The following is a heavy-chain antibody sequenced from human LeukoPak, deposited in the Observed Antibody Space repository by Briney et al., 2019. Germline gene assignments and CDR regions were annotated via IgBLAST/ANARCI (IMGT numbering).Heavy chain of an antibody. CDR1: RFTFSSYW. D-gene: IGHD2-2*01. V-gene: IGHV3-48*01. CDR2: ISNTGDTI. J-gene: IGHJ4*02. CDR3: ARDQGYCGSTGCIRWHDY. Sequence: GGSLRLSCAASRFTFSSYWMSWVRQAPGKGLEWLLYISNTGDTIYYADSVKGRFAIARDNAKDTLYLQMSGLRAEDTAVYYCARDQGYCGSTGCIRWHDYWGQGTLVTVSS.